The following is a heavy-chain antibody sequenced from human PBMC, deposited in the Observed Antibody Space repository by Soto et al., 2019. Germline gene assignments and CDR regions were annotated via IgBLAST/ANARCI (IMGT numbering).Heavy chain of an antibody. D-gene: IGHD6-13*01. J-gene: IGHJ4*02. CDR2: IRSKAYGGTT. CDR3: TSEIPAAGYDY. Sequence: SLRLSCTASGFTCGDYAMSWFRQAPGKGLEWVGFIRSKAYGGTTEYAASVKGRFTISRDDSKSIAYLQMNSLKTEDTAVYYCTSEIPAAGYDYWGQGTLVTVSS. V-gene: IGHV3-49*03. CDR1: GFTCGDYA.